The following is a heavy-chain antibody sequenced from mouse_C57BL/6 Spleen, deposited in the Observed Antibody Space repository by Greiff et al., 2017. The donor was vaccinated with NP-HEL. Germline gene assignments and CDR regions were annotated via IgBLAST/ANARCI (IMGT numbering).Heavy chain of an antibody. CDR1: GYTFTSYW. CDR3: ARRTDSSGYDFDY. D-gene: IGHD3-2*02. J-gene: IGHJ2*01. CDR2: IDPSDSET. Sequence: QVQLQQPGAELVRPGSSVKLSCKASGYTFTSYWMHWVKQRPIQGLEWIGNIDPSDSETHYNQKFKDKATLTVDKSSSTAYMQLSSLTSEDSAVYYCARRTDSSGYDFDYWGQGTTLTVSS. V-gene: IGHV1-52*01.